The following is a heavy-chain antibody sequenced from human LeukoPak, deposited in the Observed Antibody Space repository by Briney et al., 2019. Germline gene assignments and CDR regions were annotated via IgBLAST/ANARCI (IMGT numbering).Heavy chain of an antibody. CDR1: GGSISSYY. Sequence: ASETLSLTCTVSGGSISSYYWSWIRQPPGKGLEWVGYFFYTGSTNYNPSLKSRVTVSVDTSKNQVSLKLSSVTAADTAVYYCARGFRMHRGIDAFDIWGQGTMVTVSS. CDR3: ARGFRMHRGIDAFDI. D-gene: IGHD3-16*01. J-gene: IGHJ3*02. CDR2: FFYTGST. V-gene: IGHV4-59*01.